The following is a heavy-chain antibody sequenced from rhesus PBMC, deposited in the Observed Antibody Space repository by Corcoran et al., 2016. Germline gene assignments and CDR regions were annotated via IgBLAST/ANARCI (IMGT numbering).Heavy chain of an antibody. Sequence: QVQLQESGPGLVKPSQPLSLTCAISVASVSSNRATLSFLRQSTSRGLEWLGRTYYRSKWYNDYAQSVQNRISINPDTSKNQFSLQLNSVTPEDMAVYYCARGTAGTTVDYWGQGVLVTVSS. CDR1: VASVSSNRAT. V-gene: IGHV6-1*01. J-gene: IGHJ4*01. CDR2: TYYRSKWYN. D-gene: IGHD1-1*01. CDR3: ARGTAGTTVDY.